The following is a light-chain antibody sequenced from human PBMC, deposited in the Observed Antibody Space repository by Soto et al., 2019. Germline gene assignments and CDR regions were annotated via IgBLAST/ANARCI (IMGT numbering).Light chain of an antibody. J-gene: IGKJ5*01. CDR2: GVS. Sequence: EIVLTQSPGTLSLSPGERDTLSCRASRSVSSTYLAWYQQKPGQAPRLLIYGVSSRATGIPDRFSGSGSGTDFTLTISRLEPEDFAVYYCQQFGGSLSITFGQGTRLEIK. V-gene: IGKV3-20*01. CDR3: QQFGGSLSIT. CDR1: RSVSSTY.